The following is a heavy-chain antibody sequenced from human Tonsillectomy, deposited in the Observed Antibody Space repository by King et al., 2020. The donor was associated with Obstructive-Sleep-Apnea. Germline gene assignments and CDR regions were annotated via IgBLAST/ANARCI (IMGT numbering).Heavy chain of an antibody. CDR2: ISDSGGST. CDR3: AKCLLGGNYYQLSGY. D-gene: IGHD1-26*01. Sequence: DVQLVESGGGLVQPGGSLRLSCAASGFTFSFYAMSWVRQAPGKGLEWVSTISDSGGSTYYADSVKGRFTVSRDNSNNTLYLQMNSLRAEDTAVYYCAKCLLGGNYYQLSGYWGQGTLVAVSS. CDR1: GFTFSFYA. J-gene: IGHJ4*02. V-gene: IGHV3-23*04.